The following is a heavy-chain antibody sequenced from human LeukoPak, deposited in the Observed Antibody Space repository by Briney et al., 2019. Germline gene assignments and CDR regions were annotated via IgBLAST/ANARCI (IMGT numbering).Heavy chain of an antibody. D-gene: IGHD3-3*01. CDR1: GFNFRNYD. V-gene: IGHV3-33*01. Sequence: GGSLRLSCAASGFNFRNYDMHWVRQAPGKGLEWVASIRSDANNKYYADSVKGRFTISRDNAKNSLYLQTNSLRAEDTAVYYCARVPRSTRIPIFRWGQGTLVTVSS. CDR3: ARVPRSTRIPIFR. CDR2: IRSDANNK. J-gene: IGHJ4*02.